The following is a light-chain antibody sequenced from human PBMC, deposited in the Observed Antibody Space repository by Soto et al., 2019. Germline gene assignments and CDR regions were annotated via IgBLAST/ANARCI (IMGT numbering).Light chain of an antibody. CDR2: EGS. Sequence: QSALTQPASVSGSPGQSITISCTGTSSDVGSYNLVSWYHQHPGKAPKLMIYEGSKRPSGVSNLFSGSKSGNTASLTISGLQAEDVADYYCCSYAGSSTVVFGGGTKLTVL. CDR3: CSYAGSSTVV. V-gene: IGLV2-23*01. J-gene: IGLJ2*01. CDR1: SSDVGSYNL.